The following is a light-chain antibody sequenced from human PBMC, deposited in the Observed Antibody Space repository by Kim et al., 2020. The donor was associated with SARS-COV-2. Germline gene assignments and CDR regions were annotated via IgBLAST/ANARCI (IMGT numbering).Light chain of an antibody. CDR3: QSYASTSLWV. J-gene: IGLJ3*02. CDR1: SGSIASSY. Sequence: KSVNTPCTRRSGSIASSYVQWYQQRPGGAPTTVIYEDNRRPSGVPDRFSGSVDSSSRSASITISGLKTEDEADYYCQSYASTSLWVFGGGTKLTVL. V-gene: IGLV6-57*03. CDR2: EDN.